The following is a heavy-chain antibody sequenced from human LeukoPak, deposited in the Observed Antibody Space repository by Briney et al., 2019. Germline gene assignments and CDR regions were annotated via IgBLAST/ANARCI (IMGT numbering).Heavy chain of an antibody. CDR1: GFTFSSYE. CDR2: ISSSGSTI. V-gene: IGHV3-48*03. J-gene: IGHJ3*02. CDR3: ARGSEQSLAYGAFDI. D-gene: IGHD6-19*01. Sequence: GGSLRLSCAASGFTFSSYEMNWVRQAPGKGLEWVSYISSSGSTIYYADSVKGRFTISRDNAKNSLYLQMNSLRAEDTAVYYCARGSEQSLAYGAFDIWGQGTMVTVSS.